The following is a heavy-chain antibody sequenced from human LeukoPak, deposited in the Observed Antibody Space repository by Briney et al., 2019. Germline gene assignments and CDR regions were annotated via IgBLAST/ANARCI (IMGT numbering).Heavy chain of an antibody. Sequence: SETLSLTCTVSGGSISSGSYYWSWIRQPAGKGLEWIGRIYTSGSTNYNPSLKSRVTISVDTSKNQFSLKLSSVTAADTAVYYCARGEFGVVAPDVWGKGTTVTVSS. J-gene: IGHJ6*04. CDR2: IYTSGST. CDR1: GGSISSGSYY. CDR3: ARGEFGVVAPDV. V-gene: IGHV4-61*02. D-gene: IGHD3-3*01.